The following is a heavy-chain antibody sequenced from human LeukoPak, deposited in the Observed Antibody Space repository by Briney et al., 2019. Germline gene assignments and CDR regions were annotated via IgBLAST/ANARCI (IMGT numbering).Heavy chain of an antibody. D-gene: IGHD1-14*01. V-gene: IGHV1-2*02. CDR2: INPNSGGT. J-gene: IGHJ5*02. CDR3: ARENPPRKFLFDP. Sequence: ASVKVSCKASGYTFTGYYMHWVRQAPGQRLEWMGWINPNSGGTNYAQKFQGRVTMTRDTSISTANMELSRLRSDDTAVDYCARENPPRKFLFDPWGQGTLVTVSS. CDR1: GYTFTGYY.